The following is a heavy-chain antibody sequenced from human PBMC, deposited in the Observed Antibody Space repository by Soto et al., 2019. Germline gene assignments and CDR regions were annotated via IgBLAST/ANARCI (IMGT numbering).Heavy chain of an antibody. CDR2: INPTGGRA. Sequence: QVQLVQSGGEVKKPGASVRVSCKASGYTFTHYYIHWVRQTPGQGLEWMGDINPTGGRASYAPKFQCRVTFTRDTSASTACMEWSSLISDDAAVYFCSRLPPIVREIKDALFYFWCQGTLVAVSS. CDR1: GYTFTHYY. CDR3: SRLPPIVREIKDALFYF. D-gene: IGHD3-10*01. V-gene: IGHV1-46*03. J-gene: IGHJ3*01.